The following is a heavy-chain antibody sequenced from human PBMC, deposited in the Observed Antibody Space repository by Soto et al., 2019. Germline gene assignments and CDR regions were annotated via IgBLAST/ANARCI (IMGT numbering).Heavy chain of an antibody. Sequence: LRLSCAASGFTFSDYYMSWIRQAPGKGLEWVSYISSSGSSKYYADSVKGRFTISRDNAKNSLYLQVNSLRAEDTAVYYCARGGYYGSGSYWFDPWGQGTLVTVSS. CDR3: ARGGYYGSGSYWFDP. CDR1: GFTFSDYY. J-gene: IGHJ5*02. V-gene: IGHV3-11*01. D-gene: IGHD3-10*01. CDR2: ISSSGSSK.